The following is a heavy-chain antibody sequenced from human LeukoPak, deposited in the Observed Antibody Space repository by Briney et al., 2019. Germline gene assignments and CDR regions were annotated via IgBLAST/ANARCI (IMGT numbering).Heavy chain of an antibody. CDR3: ARGGSTNIYYYYAMDV. CDR1: GFTLSSYW. J-gene: IGHJ6*02. D-gene: IGHD2-2*01. Sequence: EPGGSLRLSCAASGFTLSSYWMSWVRQAPGKGLEWVGKIKQDANEKYYVDSVKGRFTISRDNAKNSVYLQMNSLRAEDTAVYYCARGGSTNIYYYYAMDVWGQGTTVTVSS. CDR2: IKQDANEK. V-gene: IGHV3-7*01.